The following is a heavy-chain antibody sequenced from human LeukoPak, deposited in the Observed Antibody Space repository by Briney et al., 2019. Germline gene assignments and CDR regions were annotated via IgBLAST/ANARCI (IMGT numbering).Heavy chain of an antibody. CDR2: INSDGSST. Sequence: GGSLRLSCAASGFTFSSYWMHWVRQAPGKGLVWVSRINSDGSSTSYADSVKGRFTISRDNDKNTLYLQMNSLRAEDTAVYYCARDRVYGDLLDYWGQGTLVTVSS. CDR1: GFTFSSYW. D-gene: IGHD4-17*01. J-gene: IGHJ4*02. CDR3: ARDRVYGDLLDY. V-gene: IGHV3-74*01.